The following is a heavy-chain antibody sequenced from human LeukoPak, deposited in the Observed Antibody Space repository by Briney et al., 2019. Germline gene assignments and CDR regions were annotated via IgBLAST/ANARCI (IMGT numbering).Heavy chain of an antibody. D-gene: IGHD2-21*02. CDR2: IFYSGTT. J-gene: IGHJ3*02. V-gene: IGHV4-59*08. CDR1: GGSINNFY. CDR3: ARHPRGDSSNPPDSFDI. Sequence: SETLSLTCTVSGGSINNFYWSWIRQPPGKGLEWLGFIFYSGTTNYNPSPESRVSMSVDTSRNQFSLNLRSLTAADTAVYYCARHPRGDSSNPPDSFDIWGQGTVVTVSS.